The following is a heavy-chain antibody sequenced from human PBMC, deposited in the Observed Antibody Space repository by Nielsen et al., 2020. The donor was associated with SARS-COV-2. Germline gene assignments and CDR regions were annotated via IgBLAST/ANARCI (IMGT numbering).Heavy chain of an antibody. J-gene: IGHJ6*02. CDR2: IYYSGST. V-gene: IGHV4-59*08. D-gene: IGHD5-18*01. Sequence: SETLSLTCTVSGGSISSYYWSWIWQPPGKGLEWIGYIYYSGSTNYNPSLKSRVTISVDTSKNQFSLKLSSVTAADTAVYYCARHKVDTAMGPGDYYGMDVWGQGTTVTVSS. CDR3: ARHKVDTAMGPGDYYGMDV. CDR1: GGSISSYY.